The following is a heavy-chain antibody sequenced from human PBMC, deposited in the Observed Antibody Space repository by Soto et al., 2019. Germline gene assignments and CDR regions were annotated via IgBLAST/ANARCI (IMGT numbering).Heavy chain of an antibody. Sequence: GGSLRLSCADPWFNFNSYAMRWVRPAPGEGLEWFLAINISGDNTFYTDSVKGRFTISRDNSKNMLYLEMNSLTAEDTAVYYCARRAYYFDGAGSHAFDIWGQGIRVTVSS. CDR2: INISGDNT. J-gene: IGHJ3*02. CDR1: WFNFNSYA. V-gene: IGHV3-23*01. D-gene: IGHD3-22*01. CDR3: ARRAYYFDGAGSHAFDI.